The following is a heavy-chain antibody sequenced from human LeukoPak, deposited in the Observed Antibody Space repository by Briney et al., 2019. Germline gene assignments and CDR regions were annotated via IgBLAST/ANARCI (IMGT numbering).Heavy chain of an antibody. CDR1: GGTFSSYA. D-gene: IGHD3-3*01. Sequence: ASVKVSCKASGGTFSSYAISWVRQAPGQGLEWMGRIIPIFGTANYAQKFQGRVTITTDESTSTAYMELSGLRSEDTAVYYCARGFWSGYYFDYWGQGTLVTVSS. CDR2: IIPIFGTA. CDR3: ARGFWSGYYFDY. J-gene: IGHJ4*02. V-gene: IGHV1-69*05.